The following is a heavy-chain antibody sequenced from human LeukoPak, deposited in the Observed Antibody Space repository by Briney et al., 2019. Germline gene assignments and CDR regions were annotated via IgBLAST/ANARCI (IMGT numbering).Heavy chain of an antibody. CDR2: IYYSGST. CDR3: ARVIVRTEDAFDI. V-gene: IGHV4-59*01. J-gene: IGHJ3*02. Sequence: PSETLSLTCTVSGGSISSYYWSWIRQPPGKGLEWIGNIYYSGSTNYNPSLKSRVTISVDTSKNQFSLKLSSVTAADTAVYYCARVIVRTEDAFDIWGQGTMVTVSS. D-gene: IGHD3-22*01. CDR1: GGSISSYY.